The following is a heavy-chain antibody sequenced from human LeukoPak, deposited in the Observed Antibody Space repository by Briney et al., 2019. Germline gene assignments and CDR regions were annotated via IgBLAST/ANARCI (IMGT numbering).Heavy chain of an antibody. V-gene: IGHV1-2*02. CDR2: INPNSGGT. CDR3: ARDVGYCGGGSCYSTYYFDY. CDR1: GYTFTGYY. Sequence: ASVKVSCKVSGYTFTGYYIHWVRQAPGQGLEWMGWINPNSGGTNFAQKIQGRVTLTRDTSISTAYMDLSRLRSDDTAVYYCARDVGYCGGGSCYSTYYFDYWGQGTLVTVSS. J-gene: IGHJ4*02. D-gene: IGHD2-15*01.